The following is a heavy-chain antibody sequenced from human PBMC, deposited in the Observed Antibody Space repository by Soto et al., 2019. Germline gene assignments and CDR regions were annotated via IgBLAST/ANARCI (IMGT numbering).Heavy chain of an antibody. CDR1: GFTFSSYG. J-gene: IGHJ4*02. CDR2: ISYDGSNK. Sequence: GGSLRLSCAASGFTFSSYGMHWVRQAPGKGLEWVAVISYDGSNKYYADSVKGRFTISRDNSKNTLYLQMNSLRAEDTAVYYCAKDQVKRFLEWTHFEYWGQGTLVTVSS. V-gene: IGHV3-30*18. CDR3: AKDQVKRFLEWTHFEY. D-gene: IGHD3-3*01.